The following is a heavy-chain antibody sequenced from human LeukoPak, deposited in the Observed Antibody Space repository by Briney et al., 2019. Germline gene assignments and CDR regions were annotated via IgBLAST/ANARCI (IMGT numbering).Heavy chain of an antibody. CDR3: ARDFTMIDGQAFDI. Sequence: SVKVSCKASGGTFSSYAISWVRQAPGQGLEWMGRIIPIFGTANYAQKFQGRVTITTDESTSTAYMELSSLRSEDTAVYYCARDFTMIDGQAFDIWGQGKMVTASS. D-gene: IGHD3-22*01. CDR1: GGTFSSYA. CDR2: IIPIFGTA. V-gene: IGHV1-69*05. J-gene: IGHJ3*02.